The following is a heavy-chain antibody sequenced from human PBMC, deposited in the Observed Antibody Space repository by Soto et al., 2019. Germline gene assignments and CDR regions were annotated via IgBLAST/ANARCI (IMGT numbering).Heavy chain of an antibody. CDR1: GYKFGSPW. V-gene: IGHV5-51*01. CDR3: ARQLSHICDS. J-gene: IGHJ4*02. CDR2: IKPGTSDI. Sequence: GESLKISCKGVGYKFGSPWIGWVRQMPGKGLEWMGIIKPGTSDIRYSPSCRGHVTISADEAVSTAYLQWSSLKASDTAMYYCARQLSHICDSWGQGTLVTVSS. D-gene: IGHD3-3*02.